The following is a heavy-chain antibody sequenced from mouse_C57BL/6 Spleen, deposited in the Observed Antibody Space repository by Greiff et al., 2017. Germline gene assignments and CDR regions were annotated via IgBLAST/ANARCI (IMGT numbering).Heavy chain of an antibody. J-gene: IGHJ4*01. CDR3: VGNYDYYAMDY. CDR2: ISYDGSN. V-gene: IGHV3-6*01. CDR1: GYSITSGYY. D-gene: IGHD2-1*01. Sequence: EVQLQQSGPGLVKPSQSLSLTCSVTGYSITSGYYWNWIRQFPGNKLEWMGYISYDGSNNYNPSLKNRISITRDTSKNQFFLKLNSVTTEDTATYYCVGNYDYYAMDYWGQGTSVTVSS.